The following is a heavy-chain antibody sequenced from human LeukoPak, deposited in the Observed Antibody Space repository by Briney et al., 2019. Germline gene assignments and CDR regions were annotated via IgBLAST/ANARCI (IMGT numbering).Heavy chain of an antibody. V-gene: IGHV4-59*08. Sequence: SETLSLTCTVSGVSISSYYWSWIRQPPGKGLEWIGYIYYSGSTNYNPSLKSRVTISVDTSKNQFSLKLSSVTAADTAVYYCARPAVAASGDYYYMDVWGKGATFTVSS. J-gene: IGHJ6*03. CDR1: GVSISSYY. D-gene: IGHD6-19*01. CDR2: IYYSGST. CDR3: ARPAVAASGDYYYMDV.